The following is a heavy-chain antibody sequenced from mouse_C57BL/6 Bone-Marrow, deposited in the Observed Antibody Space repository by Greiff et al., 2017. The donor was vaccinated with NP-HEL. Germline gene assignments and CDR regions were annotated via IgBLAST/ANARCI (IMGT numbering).Heavy chain of an antibody. D-gene: IGHD6-1*01. CDR1: GYTFSTSW. V-gene: IGHV1-82*01. CDR3: ARGESWGAFFDY. J-gene: IGHJ2*01. Sequence: QVQLQQSGPELVKPGASVKISCKASGYTFSTSWMNWMKQRPGQGLEWIGRIYPGDGDTHYSGNFEGKASLTADKSSNSAYMQLSSLTSEDSAVYFCARGESWGAFFDYGGQGTTLTVSA. CDR2: IYPGDGDT.